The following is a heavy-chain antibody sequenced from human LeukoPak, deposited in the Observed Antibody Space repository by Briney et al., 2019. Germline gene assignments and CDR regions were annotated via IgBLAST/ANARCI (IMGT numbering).Heavy chain of an antibody. Sequence: PGGSLRLSCATSGFTFRTYAMSWVRQAPGKGLEWVSAISGRGGSTYYADSVKGRFTISRDNSKNTLYVHMSSLRDEDTAVYYCAKDKGDFWSGDPFDIWGQGTMVTVSS. CDR2: ISGRGGST. CDR1: GFTFRTYA. CDR3: AKDKGDFWSGDPFDI. V-gene: IGHV3-23*01. D-gene: IGHD3-3*01. J-gene: IGHJ3*02.